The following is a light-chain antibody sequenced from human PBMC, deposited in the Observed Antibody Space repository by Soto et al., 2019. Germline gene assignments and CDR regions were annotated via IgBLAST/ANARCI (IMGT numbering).Light chain of an antibody. CDR3: QKYNSATYT. CDR2: AAS. CDR1: QGISNY. J-gene: IGKJ2*01. Sequence: DIQMTQSPSSLSASVGDRVTITCRASQGISNYLARYQQKPGKVPKLLIYAASTLQSGVPSRFSGSGSGTDVTLTISSLQPEDVATYYCQKYNSATYTFGQGTKLEIK. V-gene: IGKV1-27*01.